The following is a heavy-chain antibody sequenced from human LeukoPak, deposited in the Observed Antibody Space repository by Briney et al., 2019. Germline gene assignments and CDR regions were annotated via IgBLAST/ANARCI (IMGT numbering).Heavy chain of an antibody. V-gene: IGHV3-33*01. D-gene: IGHD3-16*01. Sequence: HPGGSLRLSCAASGFTFSSYGMHWVRQAPGEGLEWVAVIWYDGSNKYYADSVKGRFTISRDNSKNTLYLQMNSLRAEDTAVYYCARDGGAPDYWGQGTLVTVSS. CDR2: IWYDGSNK. CDR3: ARDGGAPDY. CDR1: GFTFSSYG. J-gene: IGHJ4*02.